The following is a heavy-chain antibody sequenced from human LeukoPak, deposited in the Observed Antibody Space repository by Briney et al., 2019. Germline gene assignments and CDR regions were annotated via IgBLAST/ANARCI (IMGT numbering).Heavy chain of an antibody. V-gene: IGHV3-66*01. CDR1: GFTVSDNY. CDR2: MYSGGNT. Sequence: PGGSLRLSCAVSGFTVSDNYMSWIRQAPGKGLEWVSLMYSGGNTYYADSVKGRFTISRDSSKNTLYLQMNSLRAEDTAVYYCARRGNLDYWGQGTLVTVSS. CDR3: ARRGNLDY. J-gene: IGHJ4*02. D-gene: IGHD4-23*01.